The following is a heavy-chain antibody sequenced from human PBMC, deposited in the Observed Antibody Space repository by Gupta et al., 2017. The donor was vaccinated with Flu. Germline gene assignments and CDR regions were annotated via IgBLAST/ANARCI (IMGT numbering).Heavy chain of an antibody. CDR2: INHSGST. CDR3: ARYRQRLRFLSMDV. D-gene: IGHD3-3*01. J-gene: IGHJ6*02. Sequence: QVQLQQWGAGLLKPSETLSLTCAVYGGSFSGYYWSWIRQPPGKGLEWIGEINHSGSTNYNPSLKSRVTIAVDTSNNLFSLKLSSVTAADTAVYYCARYRQRLRFLSMDVWGQGTTVTVSS. CDR1: GGSFSGYY. V-gene: IGHV4-34*01.